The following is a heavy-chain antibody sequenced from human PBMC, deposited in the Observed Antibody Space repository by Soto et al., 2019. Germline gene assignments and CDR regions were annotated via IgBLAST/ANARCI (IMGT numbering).Heavy chain of an antibody. CDR2: IGPASGDT. CDR3: GRGRSGQLVVFY. V-gene: IGHV1-2*02. CDR1: GYTFTGHY. D-gene: IGHD3-10*01. Sequence: ASVKGSCKASGYTFTGHYIHWVRQAPGQGPEWMGEIGPASGDTRYAQKFQGRVTMTRDTSITTVYMELNNRSPDDTAVYYCGRGRSGQLVVFYWGQGTPVTVSS. J-gene: IGHJ4*02.